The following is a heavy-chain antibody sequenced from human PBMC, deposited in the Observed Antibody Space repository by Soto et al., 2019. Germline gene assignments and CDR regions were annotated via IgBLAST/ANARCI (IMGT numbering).Heavy chain of an antibody. D-gene: IGHD3-3*01. CDR3: ARDGEVLRFLEWSLHHKTPAPIDY. CDR1: GFTFSSYG. V-gene: IGHV3-33*01. Sequence: QVQLVESGGGVVQPGRSLRLSCAASGFTFSSYGMHWVRQAPGKGLEWVAVIWYDGSNKYYADSVKGRFTISRDNSKNTLYLQMNSLRAEDTAVYYCARDGEVLRFLEWSLHHKTPAPIDYWGQGTLVTVSS. J-gene: IGHJ4*02. CDR2: IWYDGSNK.